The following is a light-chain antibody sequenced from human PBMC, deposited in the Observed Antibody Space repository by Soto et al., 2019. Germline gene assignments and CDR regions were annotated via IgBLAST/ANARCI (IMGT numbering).Light chain of an antibody. CDR2: WAS. J-gene: IGKJ4*01. CDR1: QRVLYSSNNRNY. Sequence: PVSLAVSLGERVTINCKSSQRVLYSSNNRNYLSWFQQKPGQPPKLLIYWASTRDSVVPDRFSGSGSGTDFTLTSSVLQAEDVAFYYCQQYYNTPLTFGGGTKVDIK. V-gene: IGKV4-1*01. CDR3: QQYYNTPLT.